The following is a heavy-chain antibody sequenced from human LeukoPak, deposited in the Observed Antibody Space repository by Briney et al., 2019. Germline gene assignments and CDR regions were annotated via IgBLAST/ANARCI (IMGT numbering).Heavy chain of an antibody. CDR1: GGSISSYY. V-gene: IGHV4-59*08. CDR3: ARRYYDYVWGYYFDY. Sequence: SETLSLTCTVSGGSISSYYWSWIRQPPGRGLEWIGYIYYSGSTNYNPSLKSRVTISVDTSKNQFSLKLSSVTAADTAVYYCARRYYDYVWGYYFDYWGQGTLVTVSS. CDR2: IYYSGST. D-gene: IGHD3-16*01. J-gene: IGHJ4*02.